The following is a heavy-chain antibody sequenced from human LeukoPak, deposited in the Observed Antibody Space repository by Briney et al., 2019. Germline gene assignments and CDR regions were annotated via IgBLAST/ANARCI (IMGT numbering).Heavy chain of an antibody. D-gene: IGHD3-10*01. Sequence: GGSLRLSCAASGFTFSSYWIHWVRQAPGKGLVWVSRIYSDGSSTNYADSVKGRFTISRDNAKNTLYLQMNSLRAEDTAVYYCARGRSSLGLWFGELRNWGQGTLVTVSS. V-gene: IGHV3-74*01. CDR2: IYSDGSST. CDR3: ARGRSSLGLWFGELRN. J-gene: IGHJ4*02. CDR1: GFTFSSYW.